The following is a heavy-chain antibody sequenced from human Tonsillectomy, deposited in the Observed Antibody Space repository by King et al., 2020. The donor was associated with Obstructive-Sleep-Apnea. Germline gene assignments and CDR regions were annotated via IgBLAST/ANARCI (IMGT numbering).Heavy chain of an antibody. J-gene: IGHJ2*01. CDR3: ARDRANWYFDL. CDR2: ISHDESNK. CDR1: GFTFSNYA. Sequence: QVQLVESGGGVVQPGRSLRLSCAASGFTFSNYAMHWVRQAPGKGLEGVAAISHDESNKYYADSVKGRFTISRDNSKNTLYLQVDSLTTEDTALYYCARDRANWYFDLWGRGTLVTVSS. V-gene: IGHV3-30*14.